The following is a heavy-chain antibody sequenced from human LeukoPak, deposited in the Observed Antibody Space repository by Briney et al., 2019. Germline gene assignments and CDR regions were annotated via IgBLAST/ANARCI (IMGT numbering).Heavy chain of an antibody. Sequence: PGGSLTLSCSASGFTFSNYAMHWVRQAPGKGLEYVSAISSNGGSTYYADSVKGRFTISRDNSKNTLYLQMSSLRAEDTAVYYCVKDLMGGSVVSDNWGQGTLVTVSS. D-gene: IGHD2-8*01. CDR1: GFTFSNYA. V-gene: IGHV3-64D*06. J-gene: IGHJ4*02. CDR2: ISSNGGST. CDR3: VKDLMGGSVVSDN.